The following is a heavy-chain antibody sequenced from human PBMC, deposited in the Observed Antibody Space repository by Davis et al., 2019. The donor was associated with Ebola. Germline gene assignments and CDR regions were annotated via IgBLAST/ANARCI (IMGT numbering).Heavy chain of an antibody. Sequence: PSETLSLTYTVSGGSISSSSYYWGWIRQPPGKGLEWIGSIYYSGSTYYNPSLKSRVTISVDTSKNQFSLKLSSVTAADTAVYYCARHFYYGDYRYFDYWGQGTLVTVSS. CDR1: GGSISSSSYY. D-gene: IGHD4-17*01. CDR2: IYYSGST. CDR3: ARHFYYGDYRYFDY. V-gene: IGHV4-39*01. J-gene: IGHJ4*02.